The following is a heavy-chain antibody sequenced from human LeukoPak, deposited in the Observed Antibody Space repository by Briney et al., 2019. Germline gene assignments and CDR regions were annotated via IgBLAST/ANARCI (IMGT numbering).Heavy chain of an antibody. CDR1: GFTFDDYV. CDR2: ISWAGGST. D-gene: IGHD2-21*01. J-gene: IGHJ4*02. CDR3: AKDFVAYCGSDYHFDY. V-gene: IGHV3-43D*04. Sequence: PGGSLRLSCAASGFTFDDYVMHGFRQAPGKGLEWVSRISWAGGSTYYADSVKGRFTISRDNSKNSLYLQMNSLRAEDTALYYCAKDFVAYCGSDYHFDYWGQGTLVTVSS.